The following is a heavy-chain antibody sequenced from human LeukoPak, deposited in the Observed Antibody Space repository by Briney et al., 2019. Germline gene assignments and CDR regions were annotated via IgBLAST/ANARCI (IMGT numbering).Heavy chain of an antibody. J-gene: IGHJ4*02. Sequence: SGTLSLTCAVSGGSITSNNWWSWVRQPPGKGLDWIGENYHGGTTNYNPSLKSRVTISLERSKNQFSLKLTSVTAADTAVYYCARQWDYSDSSGRALNYFDYWGQGTLVTVSS. D-gene: IGHD3-22*01. CDR2: NYHGGTT. V-gene: IGHV4-4*02. CDR1: GGSITSNNW. CDR3: ARQWDYSDSSGRALNYFDY.